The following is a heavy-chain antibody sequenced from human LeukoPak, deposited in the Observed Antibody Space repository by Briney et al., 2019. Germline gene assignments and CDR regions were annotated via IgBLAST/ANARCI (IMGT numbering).Heavy chain of an antibody. D-gene: IGHD7-27*01. CDR1: GGSFSGYY. CDR2: INHSGST. CDR3: ARVPANWGSYFDL. V-gene: IGHV4-34*01. Sequence: SETLSLTCAVYGGSFSGYYWSWIRQPPGKGREWIGEINHSGSTNYNPSLKSRVTISVDTSKNQFSLQLSSVTAADTAVYYCARVPANWGSYFDLWGRGTLVTVSS. J-gene: IGHJ2*01.